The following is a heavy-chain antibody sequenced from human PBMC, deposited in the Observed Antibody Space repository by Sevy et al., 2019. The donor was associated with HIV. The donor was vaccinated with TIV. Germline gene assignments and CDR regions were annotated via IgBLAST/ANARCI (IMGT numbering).Heavy chain of an antibody. Sequence: GGSLRLSCAASGFTFSSYSMNWVRQAPGKGLEWVSSISSSSSYIYYADSVKGRFTISRDNAKNSRYLQMNSLRAEDTAVYYCARDLRAGIAVAGKALDYWGQGTLVTVSS. CDR3: ARDLRAGIAVAGKALDY. D-gene: IGHD6-19*01. CDR1: GFTFSSYS. CDR2: ISSSSSYI. V-gene: IGHV3-21*01. J-gene: IGHJ4*02.